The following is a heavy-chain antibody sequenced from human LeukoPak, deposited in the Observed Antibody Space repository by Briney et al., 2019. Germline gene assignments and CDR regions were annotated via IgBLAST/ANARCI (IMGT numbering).Heavy chain of an antibody. V-gene: IGHV4-34*01. Sequence: SETLSLTCAVYGGSFSGYYWSWIRQPPGKGLEWIGEINHSGSTNYNPSLKSRVTISVDTSKNQFSLKLSSVTAADTAVYYCARGLHHPSSRYSGSYFYYFDYWGQGTLVTVSS. CDR3: ARGLHHPSSRYSGSYFYYFDY. D-gene: IGHD1-26*01. CDR2: INHSGST. CDR1: GGSFSGYY. J-gene: IGHJ4*02.